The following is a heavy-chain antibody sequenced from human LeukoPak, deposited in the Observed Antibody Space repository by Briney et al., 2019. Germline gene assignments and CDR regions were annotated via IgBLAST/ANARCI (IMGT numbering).Heavy chain of an antibody. CDR2: IDYSANTV. CDR1: GFTFSSYS. CDR3: ARLQGVD. J-gene: IGHJ4*02. Sequence: GGSLRLSCAASGFTFSSYSMNWIRQAPGKGLEWVSFIDYSANTVYYADSVKGRFTISRDNAKKSLYLQMNSLRAEDTAVYYCARLQGVDWGQGTLVTVSS. D-gene: IGHD3-16*01. V-gene: IGHV3-48*04.